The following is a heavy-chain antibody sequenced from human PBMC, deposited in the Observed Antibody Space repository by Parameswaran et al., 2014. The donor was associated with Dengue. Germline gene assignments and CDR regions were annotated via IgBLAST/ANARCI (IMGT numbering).Heavy chain of an antibody. CDR2: ISSSGSTI. J-gene: IGHJ3*02. CDR3: ARDSDYDSSVYYATWGPDAFDI. Sequence: VRQMPGKGLEWVSYISSSGSTIYYADSVKGRFTISRDNAKNSLYLQMNSLRAEDTAVYYCARDSDYDSSVYYATWGPDAFDIWGQGTMVTVSS. V-gene: IGHV3-11*01. D-gene: IGHD3-22*01.